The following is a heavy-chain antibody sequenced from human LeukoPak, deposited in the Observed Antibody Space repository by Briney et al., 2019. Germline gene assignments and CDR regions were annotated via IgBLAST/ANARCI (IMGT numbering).Heavy chain of an antibody. V-gene: IGHV3-30*02. CDR1: GFTFSSYG. D-gene: IGHD1-26*01. Sequence: GGSLRLSCAASGFTFSSYGMHWVRQAPGKGLEWVAYIQFDGSNNYYADSLKGRFTISRDNSKNTLYLQMNSLGVEDTAVYSCARGGVSYASDHWGQGTLVTVSS. CDR2: IQFDGSNN. CDR3: ARGGVSYASDH. J-gene: IGHJ5*02.